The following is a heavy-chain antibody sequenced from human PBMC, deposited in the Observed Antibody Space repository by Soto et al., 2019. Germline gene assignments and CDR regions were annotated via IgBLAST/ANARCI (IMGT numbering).Heavy chain of an antibody. V-gene: IGHV4-30-4*01. J-gene: IGHJ6*02. Sequence: SETLSLACTVSGGSISSGDYYWSWIRPPPGKGLEWIACIYYSGSTYYDPSLKSRVTISLDTSNNQFSLKLSSVTAADTAVYYCARDGIPGIAGGGNYGMDVWGQGTTVTVSS. CDR3: ARDGIPGIAGGGNYGMDV. CDR2: IYYSGST. CDR1: GGSISSGDYY. D-gene: IGHD6-13*01.